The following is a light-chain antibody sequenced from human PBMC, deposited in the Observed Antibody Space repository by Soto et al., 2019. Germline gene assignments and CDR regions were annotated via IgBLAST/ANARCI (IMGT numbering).Light chain of an antibody. V-gene: IGLV1-51*01. CDR1: SSNMGGNS. Sequence: QSVMTQPPSVSAAPGQKVTISCSGSSSNMGGNSVSWYQQLPGTAPKLLIYDDNKRPSGIPDRFSGSKSGTSATLGITGFQTGDEADYYCGSWDSSLSAYVFGTGTKLTVL. J-gene: IGLJ1*01. CDR3: GSWDSSLSAYV. CDR2: DDN.